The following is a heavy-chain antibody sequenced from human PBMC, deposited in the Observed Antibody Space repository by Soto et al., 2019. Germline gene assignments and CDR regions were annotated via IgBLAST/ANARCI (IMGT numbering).Heavy chain of an antibody. J-gene: IGHJ6*03. Sequence: ESGGGLVKPGGSLRLSCAASGFTFSSYSMNWVRQAPGKGLEWVSSISSSSSYIYYADSVKGRFTISRDNAKNSLYLQMNSLRAEDTAVYYCARDPGSSTDYYYYYYYMDVWGKGTTVTVSS. CDR3: ARDPGSSTDYYYYYYYMDV. CDR1: GFTFSSYS. V-gene: IGHV3-21*01. CDR2: ISSSSSYI. D-gene: IGHD6-6*01.